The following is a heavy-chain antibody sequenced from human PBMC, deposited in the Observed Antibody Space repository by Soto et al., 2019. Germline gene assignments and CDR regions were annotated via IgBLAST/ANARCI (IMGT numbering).Heavy chain of an antibody. Sequence: SLRLSCSASGFTFSSYAMNWVRQAPGKGLEYVSAINSNGGSTYYVDSVKGRFTIFRDDSKNSLYLQMSSLKTEDTAMYYCAREFMTTVTYFDYWGQGTLVTVSS. V-gene: IGHV3-64*04. J-gene: IGHJ4*02. CDR2: INSNGGST. CDR3: AREFMTTVTYFDY. CDR1: GFTFSSYA. D-gene: IGHD4-17*01.